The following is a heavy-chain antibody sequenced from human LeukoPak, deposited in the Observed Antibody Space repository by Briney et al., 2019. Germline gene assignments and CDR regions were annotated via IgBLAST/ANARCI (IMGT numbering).Heavy chain of an antibody. V-gene: IGHV3-21*01. D-gene: IGHD1-1*01. CDR3: ARVLNWNPDY. Sequence: PGGSLRLSCAASGFTFSSYSMNWVRQAPGKGLEWVSSISSSSSYIYYADSVKGRITISRDNAKNSLYLQMNSLRAEDTAAYYCARVLNWNPDYWGQGTLVTVSS. J-gene: IGHJ4*02. CDR1: GFTFSSYS. CDR2: ISSSSSYI.